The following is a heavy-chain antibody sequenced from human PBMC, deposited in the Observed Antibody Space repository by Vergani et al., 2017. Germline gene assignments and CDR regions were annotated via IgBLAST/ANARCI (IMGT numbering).Heavy chain of an antibody. J-gene: IGHJ6*02. D-gene: IGHD1-26*01. CDR1: GYTFGHFD. V-gene: IGHV3-30*02. Sequence: QEQLLQSGGGVVQPGGSLRLSCIGSGYTFGHFDMHWVRQAPGKGLAWVAFIRYDGSNTQYIDSVKGRFTISRDNSKDTLFLQMNGLRPEDTGTYFCAKKGGSLYYYGVDVLGQGTTITVSS. CDR2: IRYDGSNT. CDR3: AKKGGSLYYYGVDV.